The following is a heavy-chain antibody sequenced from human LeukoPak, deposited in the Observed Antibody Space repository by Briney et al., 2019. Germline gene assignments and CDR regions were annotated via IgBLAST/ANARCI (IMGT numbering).Heavy chain of an antibody. D-gene: IGHD3-3*01. J-gene: IGHJ4*02. CDR3: AKDHDFWSGYYFGY. CDR1: GFTFSSSA. Sequence: GGSLRLSCAASGFTFSSSAMSWVRQVPGKGLEWVSGISASGGSTYYADSVRGRFTISRDNSKNTLYVQMNSLRDEDTAVCYCAKDHDFWSGYYFGYWGQGTLVTVSS. V-gene: IGHV3-23*01. CDR2: ISASGGST.